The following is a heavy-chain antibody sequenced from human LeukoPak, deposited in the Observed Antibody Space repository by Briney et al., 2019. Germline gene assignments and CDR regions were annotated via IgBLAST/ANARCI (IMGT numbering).Heavy chain of an antibody. CDR2: ISNSGSTI. V-gene: IGHV3-48*03. Sequence: GGSLRLSCAASGFTFGIYEMTWVRQPPGKGLEWVSYISNSGSTIYYAASVKGRFTISRVNAKNSLYLQLSSLRAEDTAVYYCARSAGSYPFFDYWGQGTLVTVSS. J-gene: IGHJ4*02. D-gene: IGHD1-26*01. CDR3: ARSAGSYPFFDY. CDR1: GFTFGIYE.